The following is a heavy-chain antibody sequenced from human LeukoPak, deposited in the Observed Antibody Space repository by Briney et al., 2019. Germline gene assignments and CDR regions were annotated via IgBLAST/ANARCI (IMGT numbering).Heavy chain of an antibody. V-gene: IGHV3-21*01. Sequence: GGSLRLSCAASGFTFSSYSMNWVRQAPGKGLEWVSSISSSSSYIYYADSVKGRFTISRDNAKNSLYLQMNSLRADDTAVYYCAKDKYCSGSSCYPSDYWGQGTLVTVSS. CDR2: ISSSSSYI. J-gene: IGHJ4*02. D-gene: IGHD2-15*01. CDR3: AKDKYCSGSSCYPSDY. CDR1: GFTFSSYS.